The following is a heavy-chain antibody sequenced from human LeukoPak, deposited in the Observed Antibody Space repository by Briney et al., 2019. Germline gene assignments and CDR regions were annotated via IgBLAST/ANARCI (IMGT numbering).Heavy chain of an antibody. Sequence: SETLSLTCIVSGYSISSGYYWGWIRPPPGKGLEWIGSIYHSGSTYYNPSLKSRVTISVDTSKNQFSLKLSSVTAADTAVYYCARDKDYVWGSYRYTFDYWGQGTLVTVSS. CDR3: ARDKDYVWGSYRYTFDY. V-gene: IGHV4-38-2*02. J-gene: IGHJ4*02. CDR2: IYHSGST. D-gene: IGHD3-16*02. CDR1: GYSISSGYY.